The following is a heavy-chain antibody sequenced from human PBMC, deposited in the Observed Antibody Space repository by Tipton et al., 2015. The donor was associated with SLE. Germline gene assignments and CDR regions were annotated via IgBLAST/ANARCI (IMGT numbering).Heavy chain of an antibody. CDR2: IYYSGST. V-gene: IGHV4-59*12. Sequence: TLSLTCAVYGGSFSGYYWSWIRQPPGKGLEWIGYIYYSGSTNYNPSLKSRVTISVDTSKNQFSLQLNSVTPEDTAVYYCARGGYYDYVWGSYPSAFDIWGQGTMVTVSS. CDR1: GGSFSGYY. D-gene: IGHD3-16*01. J-gene: IGHJ3*02. CDR3: ARGGYYDYVWGSYPSAFDI.